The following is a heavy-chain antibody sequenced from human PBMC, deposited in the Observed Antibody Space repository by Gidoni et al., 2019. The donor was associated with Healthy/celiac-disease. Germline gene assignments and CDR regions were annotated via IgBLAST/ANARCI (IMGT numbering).Heavy chain of an antibody. Sequence: QVQLVQSGAEVKKPGSSVKVSCKASGGTFSSYAISWVRQAPGQGLEWMGRIIPILGIANYEQKFQGRVTITADKSTSTAYMELSSLRAEDTAVDYCARGHSSSLYYYFDYWGQGTLVTVSS. J-gene: IGHJ4*02. CDR2: IIPILGIA. D-gene: IGHD6-6*01. CDR1: GGTFSSYA. CDR3: ARGHSSSLYYYFDY. V-gene: IGHV1-69*09.